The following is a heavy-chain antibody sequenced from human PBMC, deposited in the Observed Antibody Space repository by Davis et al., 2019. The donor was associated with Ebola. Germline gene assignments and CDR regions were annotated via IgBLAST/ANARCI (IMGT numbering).Heavy chain of an antibody. CDR1: GGSISSSSYH. J-gene: IGHJ4*02. CDR3: ASLLTYYYGSGIYSSPYYFDY. D-gene: IGHD3-10*01. CDR2: MYYSGST. Sequence: SETLSLTCTVSGGSISSSSYHWGWIRQPPGKGLEWIGSMYYSGSTYYNPSLKNRVTISVDTSKNQFSLKLSSVTAADTAVYYCASLLTYYYGSGIYSSPYYFDYWGQGTLVTVSS. V-gene: IGHV4-39*01.